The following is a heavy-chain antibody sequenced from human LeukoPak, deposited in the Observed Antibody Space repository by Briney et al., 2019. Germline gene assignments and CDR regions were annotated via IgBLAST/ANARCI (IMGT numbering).Heavy chain of an antibody. Sequence: RASVMVSCKASGYTFTGYYMHWVRQAPGQGLEWMGWINPNSGGTNYAQKFQGRVTMTRDTSISTAYMELSRLRSDDTAVYYCGCRAAAGFNSYYYYYMDVWGKGTTVTISS. CDR3: GCRAAAGFNSYYYYYMDV. D-gene: IGHD6-13*01. CDR2: INPNSGGT. J-gene: IGHJ6*03. CDR1: GYTFTGYY. V-gene: IGHV1-2*02.